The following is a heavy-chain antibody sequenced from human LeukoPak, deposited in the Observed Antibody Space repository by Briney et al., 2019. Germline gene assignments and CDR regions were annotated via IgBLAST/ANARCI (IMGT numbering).Heavy chain of an antibody. CDR3: ARGLYSGWLNWFDP. D-gene: IGHD5-12*01. Sequence: SATLSLTCTVSGGSISNYYWAWIRQPAGKGLEWIGRIYINGNRNYNPSLESRVSISMDTSKNQFSLTLSSVTAADTAVYYCARGLYSGWLNWFDPWGQGTLVTVSS. CDR2: IYINGNR. CDR1: GGSISNYY. V-gene: IGHV4-4*07. J-gene: IGHJ5*02.